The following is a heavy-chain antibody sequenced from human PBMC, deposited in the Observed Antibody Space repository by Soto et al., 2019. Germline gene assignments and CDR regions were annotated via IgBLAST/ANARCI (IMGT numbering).Heavy chain of an antibody. CDR1: GGSISTNNW. D-gene: IGHD2-15*01. J-gene: IGHJ4*02. Sequence: QMLLQESGPGLINASGTLSLTCGVSGGSISTNNWWSWVRQTPGQGLEWIAEVYHTGSTNYNPSLKSRLTISVDKSKNQFSLRLTSVTAADSAVYYCARAKLCNTLSCPHSFDTWGQGTLVSVSS. V-gene: IGHV4-4*02. CDR3: ARAKLCNTLSCPHSFDT. CDR2: VYHTGST.